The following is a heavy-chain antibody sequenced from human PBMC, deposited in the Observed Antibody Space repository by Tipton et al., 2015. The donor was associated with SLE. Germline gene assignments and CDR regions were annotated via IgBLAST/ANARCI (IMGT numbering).Heavy chain of an antibody. Sequence: TLSLTCTVSGGSISSYYWGWIRQPPGKGLEWIGSIYHSGSTYYNPSLKSRVTISVDTSKNQFSLKLSSVTAADTAVYYCARRAIFGVVTYSAGTFDYWGQGTLVTVSS. CDR1: GGSISSYY. V-gene: IGHV4-38-2*02. J-gene: IGHJ4*02. CDR2: IYHSGST. CDR3: ARRAIFGVVTYSAGTFDY. D-gene: IGHD3-3*01.